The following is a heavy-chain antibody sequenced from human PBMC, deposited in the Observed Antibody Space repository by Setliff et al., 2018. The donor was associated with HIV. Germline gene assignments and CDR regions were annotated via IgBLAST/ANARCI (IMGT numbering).Heavy chain of an antibody. CDR1: GGSISSYY. Sequence: SETLSLTCTVSGGSISSYYWSWIRQPPGKGLEWIGYIYYSGSTNYNPSLKSRVTISVDTSKNQFSLKPSSVTAADTAVYYCARGPPGYSSGWYYGSLGYMDVWGKGTTVTVSS. J-gene: IGHJ6*03. V-gene: IGHV4-59*01. CDR3: ARGPPGYSSGWYYGSLGYMDV. D-gene: IGHD6-19*01. CDR2: IYYSGST.